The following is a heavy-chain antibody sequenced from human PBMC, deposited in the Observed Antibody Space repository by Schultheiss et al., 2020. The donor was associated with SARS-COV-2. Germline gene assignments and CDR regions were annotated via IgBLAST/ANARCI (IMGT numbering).Heavy chain of an antibody. D-gene: IGHD2/OR15-2a*01. CDR1: GFTFSTYA. V-gene: IGHV3-21*01. Sequence: GGSLRLSCAASGFTFSTYAMHWVRQAPSKGLEWVSSISGSSSYIYYADSLMGRFTISRDNSKNTLYLQMNSLRAEDTAVYYCAREVIGRWFDPWGQGTLVTVSS. CDR3: AREVIGRWFDP. J-gene: IGHJ5*02. CDR2: ISGSSSYI.